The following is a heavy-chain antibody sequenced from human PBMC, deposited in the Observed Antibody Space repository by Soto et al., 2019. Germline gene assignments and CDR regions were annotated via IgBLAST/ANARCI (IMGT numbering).Heavy chain of an antibody. CDR2: ISSSGST. CDR3: ARVPTSSGWFHHYGMDV. J-gene: IGHJ6*02. CDR1: GGSISSFY. V-gene: IGHV4-59*01. D-gene: IGHD6-13*01. Sequence: PSETLSLTCNVSGGSISSFYWSWIRQPPGKGLEWIVSISSSGSTNYNPSLESRVTVSVDRSKNQLSLKLRSVTTAGTAVYHCARVPTSSGWFHHYGMDVWGQGTTVTVSS.